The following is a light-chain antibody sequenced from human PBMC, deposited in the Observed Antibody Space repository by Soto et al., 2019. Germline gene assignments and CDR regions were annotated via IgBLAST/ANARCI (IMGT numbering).Light chain of an antibody. J-gene: IGLJ2*01. Sequence: QSVLTQPPSVSGAPGQRVTISCTGSSCNIGAGYDVYWYQQLPGRAPKLLIYGNTNRPSGVPDRFSGSKSGTSASLAITGLQAEDEADYYCLSFDSSLTVVFGGGTKLTVL. V-gene: IGLV1-40*01. CDR2: GNT. CDR3: LSFDSSLTVV. CDR1: SCNIGAGYD.